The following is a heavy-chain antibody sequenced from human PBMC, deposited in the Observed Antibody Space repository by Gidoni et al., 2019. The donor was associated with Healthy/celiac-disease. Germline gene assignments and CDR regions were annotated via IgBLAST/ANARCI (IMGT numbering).Heavy chain of an antibody. CDR3: ASGVSYGDYVLDY. V-gene: IGHV3-30-3*01. D-gene: IGHD4-17*01. Sequence: QVRLVESGGGVVEPGRSLRLSCAAAGFTFSRYAMHWVRQAPGKGLEWVAVISYYGSNNYYSDSVKGRFTISRDNSKNTLYLQMNSLRAEDTAVYYCASGVSYGDYVLDYWGQGTLVTVSS. J-gene: IGHJ4*02. CDR2: ISYYGSNN. CDR1: GFTFSRYA.